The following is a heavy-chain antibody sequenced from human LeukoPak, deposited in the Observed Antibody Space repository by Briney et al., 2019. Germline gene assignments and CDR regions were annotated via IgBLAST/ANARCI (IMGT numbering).Heavy chain of an antibody. CDR2: IWYHGSHK. D-gene: IGHD3-10*01. Sequence: GGSLRLSCAASGLAFKTYAMHWVRQAPGQGLGWVALIWYHGSHKFYSNSMGGQFTISRDNSKNTVSLQMSTLRPEDTAVDCGARGNFGSGSYPDFWGQGTLVTVSS. J-gene: IGHJ4*02. CDR1: GLAFKTYA. V-gene: IGHV3-33*01. CDR3: ARGNFGSGSYPDF.